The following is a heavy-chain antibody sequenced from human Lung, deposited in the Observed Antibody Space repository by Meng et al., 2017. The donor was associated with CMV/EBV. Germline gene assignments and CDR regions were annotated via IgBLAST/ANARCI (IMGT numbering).Heavy chain of an antibody. V-gene: IGHV3-30*02. CDR1: GFTFDTYG. CDR3: AKDQLLFGGPNAYFDD. J-gene: IGHJ4*02. D-gene: IGHD3-16*01. CDR2: IRHDGSNK. Sequence: GESLKISCAASGFTFDTYGMHWVRQAPGKGLEWLAFIRHDGSNKFYGDSVKGRFTVSRDNSKNTLYLQMNSLGAEETAIYYCAKDQLLFGGPNAYFDDWGQGTVVSVSS.